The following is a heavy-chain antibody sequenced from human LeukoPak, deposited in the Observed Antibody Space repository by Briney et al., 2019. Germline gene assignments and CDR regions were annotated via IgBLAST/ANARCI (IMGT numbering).Heavy chain of an antibody. CDR2: INHSGST. CDR1: GGSFSGYY. J-gene: IGHJ3*02. V-gene: IGHV4-34*01. Sequence: KSSETLSLTCAVYGGSFSGYYWSWIRQPPGKGLEWIGEINHSGSTNYNPSLKSRVTISVDTSKNQFSLKLSSVTAADTAVYYCARVSEYAGVVIMYAFDIWGQGTMVTVSS. CDR3: ARVSEYAGVVIMYAFDI. D-gene: IGHD3-3*01.